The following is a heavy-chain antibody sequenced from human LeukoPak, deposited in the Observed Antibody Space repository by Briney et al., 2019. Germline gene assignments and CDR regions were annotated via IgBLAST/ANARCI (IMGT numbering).Heavy chain of an antibody. CDR1: GYTFTSYA. CDR2: INAGNGNT. D-gene: IGHD3-10*01. Sequence: ASVKVSCKASGYTFTSYAMHWVRQTPGQRLEWMGWINAGNGNTKYSQKFQGRVTITRDTSASTAYMELSSLRSEDTAVYYCARAGLLLWFGELSDWGQGTLVTVSS. J-gene: IGHJ4*02. CDR3: ARAGLLLWFGELSD. V-gene: IGHV1-3*01.